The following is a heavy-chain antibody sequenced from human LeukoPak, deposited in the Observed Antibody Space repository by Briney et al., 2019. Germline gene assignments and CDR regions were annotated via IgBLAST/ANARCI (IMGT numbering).Heavy chain of an antibody. CDR1: GFTFTTAW. Sequence: GGSLRLSCAASGFTFTTAWMSWVRQAPGKGLEWVGHIKAKTAGGTTDYAAPVKGGFTISRDDSQNTLFVQMNTLRTEDTGVYYCAHLGSGWYVRDWGRGTLVTVSS. J-gene: IGHJ4*02. CDR2: IKAKTAGGTT. CDR3: AHLGSGWYVRD. D-gene: IGHD6-19*01. V-gene: IGHV3-15*01.